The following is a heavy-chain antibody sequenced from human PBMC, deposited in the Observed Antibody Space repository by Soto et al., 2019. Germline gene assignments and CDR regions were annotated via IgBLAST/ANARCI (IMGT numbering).Heavy chain of an antibody. J-gene: IGHJ4*02. CDR2: ISYDGSNK. V-gene: IGHV3-30*18. D-gene: IGHD6-13*01. Sequence: QVQLVESGGGVVQPGRSLRLSCAASGFTFSSYGMHWVRQAPGKGLEWVAVISYDGSNKYYADSVKGRFTISRDNSKNTLYLQMNSLRAEDTATYYCAKDWGQQLAQYYFDYWGQGTLVTVSS. CDR3: AKDWGQQLAQYYFDY. CDR1: GFTFSSYG.